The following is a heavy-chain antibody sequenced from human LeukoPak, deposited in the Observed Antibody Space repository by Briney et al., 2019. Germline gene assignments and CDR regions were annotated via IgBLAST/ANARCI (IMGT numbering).Heavy chain of an antibody. D-gene: IGHD3-22*01. Sequence: GRSLRLSCAASGFTFDDYAMHWVRHAPGKGLEGVSGISWNSGSIVYADSVKGRFTISRDNAKNSLYLQMNSLRAEDTALYYCASDYDSSGYPGNGMDVWGQGTTVTVSS. CDR3: ASDYDSSGYPGNGMDV. CDR1: GFTFDDYA. J-gene: IGHJ6*02. CDR2: ISWNSGSI. V-gene: IGHV3-9*01.